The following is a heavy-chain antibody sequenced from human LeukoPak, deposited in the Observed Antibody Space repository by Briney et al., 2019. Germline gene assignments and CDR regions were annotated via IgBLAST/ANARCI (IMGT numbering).Heavy chain of an antibody. CDR3: ARGKWLPHNY. J-gene: IGHJ4*02. CDR1: GFTFSSYA. V-gene: IGHV3-30-3*01. Sequence: GRSLRLSCAASGFTFSSYAMHWVRQAPGKGLEWVAVISYDGSNKYYADSVKGRFTISRDNSKNTLFLQMNSLRAEDTAVYYCARGKWLPHNYWGQGTLVTVSS. CDR2: ISYDGSNK. D-gene: IGHD3-22*01.